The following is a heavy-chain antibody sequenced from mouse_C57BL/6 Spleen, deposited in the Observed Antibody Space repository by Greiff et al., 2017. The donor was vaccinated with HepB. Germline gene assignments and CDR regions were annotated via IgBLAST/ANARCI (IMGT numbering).Heavy chain of an antibody. CDR1: GFTFSDFG. CDR2: ISSGSSTI. CDR3: ARVDGYYPYWYVDV. Sequence: EVKLVESGGGLVKPGGSLTLSCAASGFTFSDFGMHWVRQAPEKGLEWVAYISSGSSTIYYADTVKGRVTISRDHAKTTLFLQMNSLRSEVTVMYYCARVDGYYPYWYVDVWGTGTTVTVSS. D-gene: IGHD2-3*01. V-gene: IGHV5-17*01. J-gene: IGHJ1*03.